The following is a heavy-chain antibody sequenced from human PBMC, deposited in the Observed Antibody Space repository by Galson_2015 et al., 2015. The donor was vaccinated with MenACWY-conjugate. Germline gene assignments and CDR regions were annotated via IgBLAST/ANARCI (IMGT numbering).Heavy chain of an antibody. CDR2: INTNDGGA. D-gene: IGHD2-15*01. Sequence: QSGAEVKKPGSSVQVSCKASGYTFTGYYMHWLRQTPGQGFEWMGRINTNDGGAKFAQKFQGRVIMTKDASTNTVYMELLSLKSDDTAVYFCARDRRDIIVALANYFDLWGQGTLVTVSS. J-gene: IGHJ4*02. CDR1: GYTFTGYY. CDR3: ARDRRDIIVALANYFDL. V-gene: IGHV1-2*06.